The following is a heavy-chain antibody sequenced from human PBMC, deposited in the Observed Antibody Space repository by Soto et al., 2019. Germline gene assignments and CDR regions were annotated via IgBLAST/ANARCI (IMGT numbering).Heavy chain of an antibody. CDR1: GGSISSYY. V-gene: IGHV4-59*12. Sequence: SETLSLTCTVSGGSISSYYWSWIRQPPGKGLEWIAYIYYSGSTEYNPSLKSRVTISVDTSKNQFSLKLSSVTAADTAVYYCARYYYDSSGYSRWFDPWGQGTLVTVSP. CDR3: ARYYYDSSGYSRWFDP. CDR2: IYYSGST. D-gene: IGHD3-22*01. J-gene: IGHJ5*02.